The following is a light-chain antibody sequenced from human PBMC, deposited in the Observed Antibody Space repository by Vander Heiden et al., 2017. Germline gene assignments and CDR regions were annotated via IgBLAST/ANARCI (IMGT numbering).Light chain of an antibody. J-gene: IGKJ2*01. V-gene: IGKV1-39*01. CDR3: QQGYNAQYT. CDR1: QSISDY. Sequence: DIQLTQSPSSLSASVGDRVTITCRASQSISDYLNWYQQKVGTGLKLLIYAASNLQDGVPSRFRGSGSGTDFTLTISSLQPEDFATYYCQQGYNAQYTFGQGTKLNIK. CDR2: AAS.